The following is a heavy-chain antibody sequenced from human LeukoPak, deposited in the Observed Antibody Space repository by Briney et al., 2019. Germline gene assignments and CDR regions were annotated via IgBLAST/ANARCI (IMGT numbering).Heavy chain of an antibody. CDR3: ARQRSGCGGDCLRFDY. Sequence: SETLSLTCTVSGGSISNFYLSWIRQAAGKGLEWIGRIYPRGSDYNPSLKSRVTMSLDTSKKQFSLNLSSVTAADTAVYYCARQRSGCGGDCLRFDYWGQGTLVTVSS. V-gene: IGHV4-4*07. D-gene: IGHD2-21*02. CDR1: GGSISNFY. CDR2: IYPRGS. J-gene: IGHJ4*02.